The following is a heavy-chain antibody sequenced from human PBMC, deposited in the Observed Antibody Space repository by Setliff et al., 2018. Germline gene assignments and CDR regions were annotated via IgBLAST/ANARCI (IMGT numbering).Heavy chain of an antibody. CDR3: ARDGYGDDWNTFVDVYYYYMDV. Sequence: SETLSFTCAVSGYSINSGYYWGWIRQSPGKGLEWIGSIYRDGNTYYNPSLRSRVTISVDTSKNQFSLNLSSVTAADTAVYYCARDGYGDDWNTFVDVYYYYMDVWGKGTTVTVSS. D-gene: IGHD5-18*01. V-gene: IGHV4-38-2*02. J-gene: IGHJ6*03. CDR1: GYSINSGYY. CDR2: IYRDGNT.